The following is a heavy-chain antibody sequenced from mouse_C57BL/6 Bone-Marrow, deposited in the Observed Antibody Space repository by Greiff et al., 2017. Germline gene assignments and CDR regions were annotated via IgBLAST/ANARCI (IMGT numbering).Heavy chain of an antibody. J-gene: IGHJ2*01. Sequence: VQLQQPGAELVKPGASVKLSCKASGYTFTSYWMHWVKQRPGQGLEWIGMIHPNSGSTNYNEKFKSKATLTVDNASSTAYMQLSSLTSEDSAVYYCARGDGYYYFGYWGQGTTLTVSA. CDR3: ARGDGYYYFGY. V-gene: IGHV1-64*01. CDR2: IHPNSGST. CDR1: GYTFTSYW. D-gene: IGHD2-3*01.